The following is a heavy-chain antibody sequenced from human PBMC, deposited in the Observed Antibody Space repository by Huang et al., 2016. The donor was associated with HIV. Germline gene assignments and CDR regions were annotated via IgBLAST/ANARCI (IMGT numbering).Heavy chain of an antibody. CDR1: GYTFSRYG. D-gene: IGHD3-22*01. CDR2: IKAYNGNT. J-gene: IGHJ4*02. V-gene: IGHV1-18*01. Sequence: QVQLVQSGGEVKKPGASVKVSCKASGYTFSRYGFSWVRQAPGQGLEWMGGIKAYNGNTQDAQKHQGRVTVTTETSTSTAYMELRSLRSDDTAEYYCARGVYSSGYYPLFDYWGQGTLVTVTS. CDR3: ARGVYSSGYYPLFDY.